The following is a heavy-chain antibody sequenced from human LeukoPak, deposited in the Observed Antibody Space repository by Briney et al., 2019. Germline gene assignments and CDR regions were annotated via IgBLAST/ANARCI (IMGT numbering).Heavy chain of an antibody. Sequence: SETLSLTCAVYGGSFSGYYWSWIRQPPGKGLEWIGYIYYSGSTNYNPSLKSRVTISVDTSKNQFSLKLSSVTAADTAVYYCARIVGATSRYYYYGMDVWGQGTTVTVSS. CDR3: ARIVGATSRYYYYGMDV. CDR1: GGSFSGYY. D-gene: IGHD1-26*01. CDR2: IYYSGST. J-gene: IGHJ6*02. V-gene: IGHV4-59*01.